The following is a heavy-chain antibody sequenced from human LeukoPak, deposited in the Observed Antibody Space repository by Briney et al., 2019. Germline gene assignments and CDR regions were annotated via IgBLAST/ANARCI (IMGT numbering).Heavy chain of an antibody. Sequence: GGSLRLSCEASGFTFSDYEMNWVRQPPGKGLEWVSYMSSSGNVKYYADSVKGRFTISRDNAKNSLYPQMNSLRAEDTAVYYCASNTYGDYVSFDYWGQGTLVIVSS. D-gene: IGHD4-17*01. J-gene: IGHJ4*02. V-gene: IGHV3-48*03. CDR1: GFTFSDYE. CDR3: ASNTYGDYVSFDY. CDR2: MSSSGNVK.